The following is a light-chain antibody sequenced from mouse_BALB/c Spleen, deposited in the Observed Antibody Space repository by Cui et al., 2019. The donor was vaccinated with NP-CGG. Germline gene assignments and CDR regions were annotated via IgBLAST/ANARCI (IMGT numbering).Light chain of an antibody. CDR3: VLWYSNHWV. CDR2: GTN. Sequence: QAVVTQESALTTSPGETVTLTCRSSTGAVTTSNYANWVQEKPDHLFTGLIGGTNNRVPGVPARFSGSLIGDKAVLTITGAQTEDEAIYFCVLWYSNHWVFGGGTKLTVL. V-gene: IGLV1*01. J-gene: IGLJ1*01. CDR1: TGAVTTSNY.